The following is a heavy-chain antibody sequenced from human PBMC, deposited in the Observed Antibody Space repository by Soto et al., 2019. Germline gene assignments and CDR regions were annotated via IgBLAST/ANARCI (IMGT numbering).Heavy chain of an antibody. CDR2: ISYDGSNK. D-gene: IGHD4-17*01. Sequence: GGSLRLSCAVSGFTFSSYAMHWVCQAPGKGLEWVAVISYDGSNKYYADSVKGRFTTSRDNSKNTLYLQMNSLRAEDTAVYYCARDESVVAVHYYYYGMDVWGQGTTVTVSS. V-gene: IGHV3-30-3*01. CDR3: ARDESVVAVHYYYYGMDV. CDR1: GFTFSSYA. J-gene: IGHJ6*02.